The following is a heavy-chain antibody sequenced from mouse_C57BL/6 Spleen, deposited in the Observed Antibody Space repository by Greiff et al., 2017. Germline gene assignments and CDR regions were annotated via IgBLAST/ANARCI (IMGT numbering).Heavy chain of an antibody. CDR2: IYPGSGNT. D-gene: IGHD2-1*01. J-gene: IGHJ4*01. V-gene: IGHV1-66*01. Sequence: QVQLQQSGPELVKPGASVKISCKASGYSFTSYYIHWVKQRPGQGLEWIGWIYPGSGNTKYNEKFKGKATLTADTSSSTAYMQLSSLTSEDSAVYYCAEGGGNYVLYAMDYWGQGTSVTVSS. CDR1: GYSFTSYY. CDR3: AEGGGNYVLYAMDY.